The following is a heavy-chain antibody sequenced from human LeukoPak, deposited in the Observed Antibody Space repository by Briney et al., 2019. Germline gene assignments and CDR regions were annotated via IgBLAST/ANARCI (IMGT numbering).Heavy chain of an antibody. V-gene: IGHV4-39*07. CDR3: AREQPSREYSSGLDF. CDR2: IYYSGST. Sequence: SETLSLTCTVSGGSISSSAYYWGWIRQPPGKGLEWIGSIYYSGSTNYNPSLKSRVTISLDTSKNQFSLKLTSVTAADTAVYYCAREQPSREYSSGLDFWGQGTLVTVSS. CDR1: GGSISSSAYY. D-gene: IGHD6-19*01. J-gene: IGHJ4*02.